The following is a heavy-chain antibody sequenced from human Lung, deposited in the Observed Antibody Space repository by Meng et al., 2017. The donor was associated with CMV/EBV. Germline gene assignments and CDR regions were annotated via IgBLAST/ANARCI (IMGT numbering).Heavy chain of an antibody. V-gene: IGHV3-30*02. CDR3: VKDFPGDCYPLCYYFSHGMDV. CDR1: GFNFKIYG. D-gene: IGHD2-21*01. CDR2: IRYDEKTK. J-gene: IGHJ6*02. Sequence: GGSXRLXXTTSGFNFKIYGMHWFRQLPGEGLEWVAFIRYDEKTKYYADSVKGRFTIFRDNSRSTLYLQMNSLRVEDTAIYYCVKDFPGDCYPLCYYFSHGMDVWGQGXTVTVSS.